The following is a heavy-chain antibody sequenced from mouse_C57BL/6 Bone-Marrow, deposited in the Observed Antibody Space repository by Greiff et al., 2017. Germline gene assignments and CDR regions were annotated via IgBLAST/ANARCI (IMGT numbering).Heavy chain of an antibody. CDR1: GFTFTDYY. CDR3: ASHCGYDGGLAY. J-gene: IGHJ3*01. D-gene: IGHD2-2*01. Sequence: EVQGVESGGGLVQPGGSLSLSCAASGFTFTDYYMSWVRQPPGKALEWLGFIRNKANGYTTEYSASVKGRFTISRDNSQSILYLQMNALRAEDSATYYCASHCGYDGGLAYWGQGTLVTVSA. V-gene: IGHV7-3*01. CDR2: IRNKANGYTT.